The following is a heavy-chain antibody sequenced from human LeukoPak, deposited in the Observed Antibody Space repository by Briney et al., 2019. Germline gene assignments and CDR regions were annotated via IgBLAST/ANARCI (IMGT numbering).Heavy chain of an antibody. J-gene: IGHJ2*01. CDR3: AREGSSGYSGYFDL. CDR2: INSGGST. V-gene: IGHV3-23*01. Sequence: GGSLRLSCAASGFTFSTYAMSWVRQAPGKGLEWVSAINSGGSTYYADSLKGRFTISRDNAKNSLYLQMNSLRAEDTAVYYCAREGSSGYSGYFDLWGRGTLVTVSS. CDR1: GFTFSTYA. D-gene: IGHD3-22*01.